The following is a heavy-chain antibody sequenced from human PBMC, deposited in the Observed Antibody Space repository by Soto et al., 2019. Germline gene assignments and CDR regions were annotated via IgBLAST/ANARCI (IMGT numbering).Heavy chain of an antibody. CDR1: GYTLTELS. D-gene: IGHD3-10*01. CDR2: FDPEDGET. Sequence: ASVKVSCKVSGYTLTELSMHWVRQAPGKGLEWMGGFDPEDGETIYAQKLQGRVTMTEDTSTDTAYMELSSLRSEDTAVYYCARLSYYYGSGPRAYYYGMDVWGQGTTVTVSS. V-gene: IGHV1-24*01. CDR3: ARLSYYYGSGPRAYYYGMDV. J-gene: IGHJ6*02.